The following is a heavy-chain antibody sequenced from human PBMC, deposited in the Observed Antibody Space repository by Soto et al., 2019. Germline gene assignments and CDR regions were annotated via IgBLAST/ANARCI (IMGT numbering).Heavy chain of an antibody. V-gene: IGHV3-74*01. CDR1: GFTFSGYW. CDR3: ARELASYNDY. CDR2: IGGDGSRT. Sequence: PGGSLRLSCAASGFTFSGYWMHWVRQAPGKGLVWVSRIGGDGSRTNYADSVKGRFTISRDNAKNTLYLQMNSLRAEDTAVYFCARELASYNDYWGQGTLVTVSS. J-gene: IGHJ4*02. D-gene: IGHD1-1*01.